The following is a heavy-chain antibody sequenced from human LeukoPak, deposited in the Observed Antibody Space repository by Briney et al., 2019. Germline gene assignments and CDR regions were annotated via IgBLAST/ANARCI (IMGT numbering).Heavy chain of an antibody. CDR3: AKDRRLAAFDY. CDR2: ITGRGEHI. V-gene: IGHV3-23*01. Sequence: GGSLRLSCTASGFTFSSYGMNWVRQAPGKGLEWVSGITGRGEHIFYAGSVTGRFTISRDNSKNTLYLQMNSLGAEDTAVYYCAKDRRLAAFDYGGQGTLVTVSS. J-gene: IGHJ4*02. CDR1: GFTFSSYG. D-gene: IGHD6-25*01.